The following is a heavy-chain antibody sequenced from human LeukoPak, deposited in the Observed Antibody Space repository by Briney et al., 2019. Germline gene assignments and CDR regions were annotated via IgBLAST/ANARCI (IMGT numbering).Heavy chain of an antibody. CDR3: ASVRSYYDSSGYYPAGFDY. CDR2: IYYSGST. CDR1: GGSFSGYY. Sequence: SETLSLTCAVYGGSFSGYYWSWIRQPPGKGLEWIGYIYYSGSTNYNPSLKSRVTISVDTSKNQFSLKLSSVTAADTAVYYCASVRSYYDSSGYYPAGFDYWGQGTLVTVSS. V-gene: IGHV4-59*01. D-gene: IGHD3-22*01. J-gene: IGHJ4*02.